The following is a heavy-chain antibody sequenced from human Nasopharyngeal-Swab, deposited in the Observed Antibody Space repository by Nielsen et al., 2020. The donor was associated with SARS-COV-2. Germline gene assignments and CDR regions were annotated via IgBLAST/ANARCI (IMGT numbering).Heavy chain of an antibody. D-gene: IGHD5-12*01. Sequence: VKVSSKASGSTFTGYYMHWVRQAPGQGLEWMGWINPNSGGTKYSQKFQGRVTMTRDTSISTAYMELSRLRSDDTAVYYCARDGGYDPWFDPWGQGTLVTVSS. CDR3: ARDGGYDPWFDP. CDR1: GSTFTGYY. J-gene: IGHJ5*02. V-gene: IGHV1-2*02. CDR2: INPNSGGT.